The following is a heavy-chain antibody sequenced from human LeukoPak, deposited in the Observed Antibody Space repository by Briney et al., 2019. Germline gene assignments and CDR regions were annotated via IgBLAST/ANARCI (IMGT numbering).Heavy chain of an antibody. Sequence: SVKVSCKASGGTFSSYAISWVRQAPGQGLEWMGGIIPIFGTANYAQKFQGRVTITADESTSTAYMEPSSLRSEDTAVYYCARSNCSSTSCYNWFDPWGQGTLVTVSS. CDR2: IIPIFGTA. J-gene: IGHJ5*02. CDR1: GGTFSSYA. V-gene: IGHV1-69*01. D-gene: IGHD2-2*01. CDR3: ARSNCSSTSCYNWFDP.